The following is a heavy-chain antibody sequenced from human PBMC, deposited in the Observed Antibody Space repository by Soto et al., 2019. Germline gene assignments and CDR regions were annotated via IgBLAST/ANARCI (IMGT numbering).Heavy chain of an antibody. D-gene: IGHD1-26*01. J-gene: IGHJ4*02. Sequence: QVQLVQSGAEVKKPGASVKVSSKASGYTFTSYGISWVRQAPGQGLEWMGWISAYNGNTNYAQKLQGRVTMTTDTSTSTAYMELRSLRSDDTAVYYCARASVGGIVGATSEEDYWGQGTLVTVSS. CDR3: ARASVGGIVGATSEEDY. CDR2: ISAYNGNT. CDR1: GYTFTSYG. V-gene: IGHV1-18*04.